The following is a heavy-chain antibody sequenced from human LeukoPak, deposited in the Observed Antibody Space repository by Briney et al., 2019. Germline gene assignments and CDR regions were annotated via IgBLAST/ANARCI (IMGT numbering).Heavy chain of an antibody. Sequence: GGSLRLSCAASGFTFSSYAMSWVRQAPGKGLEWVSAISGSGGSTYYADSVEGRFTISRDNSKNTLYLQMNSLRAEDTAVYYCAKDLGSSGYYLDYWGQGTLVTVSS. CDR3: AKDLGSSGYYLDY. CDR1: GFTFSSYA. J-gene: IGHJ4*02. D-gene: IGHD3-22*01. V-gene: IGHV3-23*01. CDR2: ISGSGGST.